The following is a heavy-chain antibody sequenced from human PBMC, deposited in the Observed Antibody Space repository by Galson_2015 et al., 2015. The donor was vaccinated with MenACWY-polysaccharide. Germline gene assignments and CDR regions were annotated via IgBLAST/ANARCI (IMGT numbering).Heavy chain of an antibody. Sequence: SLRLSCAASGLKFRGSGMHWVRQAPGKGLEWVAVIQYDGSQKQYIDSVKGRFTISGDNSKNTLFLEMNSLGAEDTAVYYCAREGSRIVFHAFDTWGQGTMVTVSS. V-gene: IGHV3-33*01. CDR3: AREGSRIVFHAFDT. D-gene: IGHD6-13*01. CDR2: IQYDGSQK. CDR1: GLKFRGSG. J-gene: IGHJ3*02.